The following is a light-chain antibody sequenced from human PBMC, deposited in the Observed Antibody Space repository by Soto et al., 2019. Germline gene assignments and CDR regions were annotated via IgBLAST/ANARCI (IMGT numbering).Light chain of an antibody. Sequence: EILLTQSPGTLSLSPWDRATLFCRASQSVSSSYLAWYQRKSGQAPRLVIYGASNRATGIPDRFSASGSGTDFTLTISSLEPEDFAVYYCQQRSNLPPTFGQGTRLEIK. V-gene: IGKV3D-20*02. CDR2: GAS. CDR1: QSVSSSY. J-gene: IGKJ5*01. CDR3: QQRSNLPPT.